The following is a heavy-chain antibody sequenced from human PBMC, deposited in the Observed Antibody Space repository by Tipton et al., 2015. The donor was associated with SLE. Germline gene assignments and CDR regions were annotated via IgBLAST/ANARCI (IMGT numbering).Heavy chain of an antibody. Sequence: SLRLSCAASGFTFGIDAMHWVRQAPGKGLEWVAVISFDGSDKYYAESVKGRFTISRDNSRNTVNLQMNSLRTEDTAVYYCARAHYDFWMQGFFDYWGQGTQITVSS. V-gene: IGHV3-30*04. CDR3: ARAHYDFWMQGFFDY. D-gene: IGHD3-3*01. CDR1: GFTFGIDA. CDR2: ISFDGSDK. J-gene: IGHJ4*02.